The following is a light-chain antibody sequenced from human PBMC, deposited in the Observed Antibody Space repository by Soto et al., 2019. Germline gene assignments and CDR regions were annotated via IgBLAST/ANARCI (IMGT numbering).Light chain of an antibody. CDR1: QSISSY. V-gene: IGKV1-5*03. J-gene: IGKJ1*01. CDR2: KAS. CDR3: QQYNSYWT. Sequence: DIKMTQSPSSLSASVGDRVTITFRASQSISSYLNWYQQKPGKAPKLLIYKASSLESGVPSRFSGSGSGTEFTLTISSLQPDDFATYYCQQYNSYWTFGQGTKVDI.